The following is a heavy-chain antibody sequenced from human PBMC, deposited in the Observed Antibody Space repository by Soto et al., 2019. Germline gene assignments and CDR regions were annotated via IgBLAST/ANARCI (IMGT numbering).Heavy chain of an antibody. Sequence: QVQLQESGPGLVKPSETLSLTCTVSGGSISSYYWSWIRQPPGKGLEWIGYIYYSGSTNYNPSLKSRVTISGDTSKNQFSLKLSSVTAADTAVYYCARDKVTTPLYYYYGMDVWGQGTTVTVSS. V-gene: IGHV4-59*01. J-gene: IGHJ6*02. D-gene: IGHD1-1*01. CDR3: ARDKVTTPLYYYYGMDV. CDR1: GGSISSYY. CDR2: IYYSGST.